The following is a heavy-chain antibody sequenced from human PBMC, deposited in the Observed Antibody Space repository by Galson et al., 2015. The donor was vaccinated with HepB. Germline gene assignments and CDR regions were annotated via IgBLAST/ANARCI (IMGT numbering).Heavy chain of an antibody. CDR2: IKYDGSER. J-gene: IGHJ6*02. CDR1: GFTFTSYW. V-gene: IGHV3-7*03. CDR3: AREAV. Sequence: SLRLSCAGSGFTFTSYWMSWLRQAPGKGPEWVANIKYDGSERYYAASVKGRFTISRDNAKNSLYLEMNSLRVEDTAVYYCAREAVWGQGTTVTASS.